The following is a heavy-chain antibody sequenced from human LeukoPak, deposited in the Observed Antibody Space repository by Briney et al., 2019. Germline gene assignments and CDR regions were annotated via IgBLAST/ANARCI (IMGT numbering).Heavy chain of an antibody. Sequence: ASVKVSCKASGYTFTSYYMHWVRQAPGQGLEWMGIINLSGGSTTYAQRFQGRVTMTSDTSTSTVYMELSSLRSEDTAVYYCARRPPSVAGPFDYWGQGTLVTVSS. J-gene: IGHJ4*02. CDR3: ARRPPSVAGPFDY. CDR1: GYTFTSYY. D-gene: IGHD6-19*01. CDR2: INLSGGST. V-gene: IGHV1-46*01.